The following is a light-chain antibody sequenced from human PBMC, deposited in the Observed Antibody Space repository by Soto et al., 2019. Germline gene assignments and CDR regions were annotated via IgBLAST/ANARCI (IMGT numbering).Light chain of an antibody. CDR3: QQYNNWPRT. J-gene: IGKJ1*01. V-gene: IGKV3-15*01. CDR1: QSVSGN. CDR2: GAS. Sequence: EIVMTQSPAPLSVSPGERATLSCRASQSVSGNLAWYQQKPGQAPRLLIYGASTRATGIPARFSGSGSGTEFTLTISSLQSEEFAVYYCQQYNNWPRTFGQGTKVEIK.